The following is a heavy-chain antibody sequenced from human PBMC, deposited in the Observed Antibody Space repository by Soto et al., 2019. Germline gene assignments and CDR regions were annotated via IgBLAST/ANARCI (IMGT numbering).Heavy chain of an antibody. CDR1: GGSMSEYF. CDR2: IYYLGST. J-gene: IGHJ4*02. Sequence: SETLSLTCSASGGSMSEYFWSWIRQSPGKGLEWIGYIYYLGSTDYNPSLKSRVTISVDTSKRQFSLRLTSVTAADTAVYYCARDGYDGSGSPYPAYWGPGTQVTVSS. V-gene: IGHV4-59*01. D-gene: IGHD3-10*01. CDR3: ARDGYDGSGSPYPAY.